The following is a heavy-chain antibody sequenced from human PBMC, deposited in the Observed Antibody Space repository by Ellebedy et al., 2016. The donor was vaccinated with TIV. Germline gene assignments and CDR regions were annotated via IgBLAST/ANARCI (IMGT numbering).Heavy chain of an antibody. CDR1: GGSITNDGYH. V-gene: IGHV4-39*07. J-gene: IGHJ5*02. CDR3: ARDPALPRGRFDP. Sequence: MPSETLSLTCTVSGGSITNDGYHWGWIRQTPGRGLEWVGTIHSSGLTYYNPSLKSRVPISADTSKAQVSLKLISVTAADTAVYYCARDPALPRGRFDPWGQGTLVTVSS. CDR2: IHSSGLT.